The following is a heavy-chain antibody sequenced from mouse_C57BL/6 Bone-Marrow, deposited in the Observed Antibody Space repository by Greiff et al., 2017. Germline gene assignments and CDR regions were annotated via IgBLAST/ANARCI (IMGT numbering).Heavy chain of an antibody. Sequence: EVKLMESGGGLVQPGGSLKLSCAASGFTFSDYGMAWVRQAPRKGPEWVAFISNLAYSIYYADTVTGRFTISRENAKNTLYLEMSSLRSEDTAMYYCARYSNYYFDYWGQGTTLTVSS. J-gene: IGHJ2*01. CDR3: ARYSNYYFDY. CDR1: GFTFSDYG. CDR2: ISNLAYSI. V-gene: IGHV5-15*01. D-gene: IGHD2-5*01.